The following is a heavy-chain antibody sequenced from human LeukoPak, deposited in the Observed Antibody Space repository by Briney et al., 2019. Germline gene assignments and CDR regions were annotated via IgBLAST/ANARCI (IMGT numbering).Heavy chain of an antibody. CDR2: SDPSDSYT. J-gene: IGHJ5*02. Sequence: GESLKISCKGSGYSLTSYWMSWVRQMPGKGLEWMGRSDPSDSYTNYSPSFQGHVTISADKSISTAYLQWSSLKASDTAMYYCARFSGGSLDADFDPWGQGTLVTVSS. CDR1: GYSLTSYW. D-gene: IGHD2-15*01. CDR3: ARFSGGSLDADFDP. V-gene: IGHV5-10-1*01.